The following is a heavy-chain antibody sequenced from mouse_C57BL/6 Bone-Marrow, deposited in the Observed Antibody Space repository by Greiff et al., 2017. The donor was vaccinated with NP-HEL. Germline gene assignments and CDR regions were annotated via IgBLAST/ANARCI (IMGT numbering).Heavy chain of an antibody. CDR2: IFPGSGST. V-gene: IGHV1-75*01. J-gene: IGHJ1*03. D-gene: IGHD1-1*01. Sequence: QVQLKQSGPELVKPGASVKISCKASGYTFTDYYINWVKQRPGQGLEWIGWIFPGSGSTYYNEKFKGKATLTVDKSSSTAYMLLSSLTSEDSADYFCAREYGSINWYFDVWGTGTTVTVSS. CDR3: AREYGSINWYFDV. CDR1: GYTFTDYY.